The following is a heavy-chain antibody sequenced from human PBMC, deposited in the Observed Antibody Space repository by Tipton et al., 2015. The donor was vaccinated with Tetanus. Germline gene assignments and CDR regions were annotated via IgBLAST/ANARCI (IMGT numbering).Heavy chain of an antibody. Sequence: TLSLTCTVSGGSISSFYWYWIRQPPGKGLEWIAYIYQNGDANYNPSLQSRVTISVDTSKNQLSLRLNSVTSADTAVYYCARTSGYMYSDCWGQGTLVTVSS. CDR1: GGSISSFY. D-gene: IGHD3-3*01. CDR3: ARTSGYMYSDC. V-gene: IGHV4-59*01. CDR2: IYQNGDA. J-gene: IGHJ4*02.